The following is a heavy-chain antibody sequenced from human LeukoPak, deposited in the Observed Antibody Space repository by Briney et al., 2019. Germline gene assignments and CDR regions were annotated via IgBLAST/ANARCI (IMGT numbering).Heavy chain of an antibody. CDR3: AKEWNAAYDI. CDR2: ISYDGSNK. D-gene: IGHD1-1*01. CDR1: GFTFTSYG. J-gene: IGHJ3*02. Sequence: GGSLRLSCAASGFTFTSYGMHWVRQAPGKGLEWVAVISYDGSNKYYADSVKGRFTISRDNSKNTLYLQMNSLRAEDTAVYYCAKEWNAAYDIWGQGTMVTVSS. V-gene: IGHV3-30*18.